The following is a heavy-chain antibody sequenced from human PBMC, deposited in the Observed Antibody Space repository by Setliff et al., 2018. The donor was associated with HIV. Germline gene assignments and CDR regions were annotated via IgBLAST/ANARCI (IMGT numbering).Heavy chain of an antibody. CDR1: GFTFSNYG. D-gene: IGHD6-13*01. V-gene: IGHV3-33*08. Sequence: GGSLRLSCAASGFTFSNYGMHWVRQAPGKGLEWVAVIWNDGSNKYYADSAKGRFTISRDNSKNTLYLQMNSLRAEDTAVYYCARESGGIAALVHYYGMDVWGQGTTVTVSS. J-gene: IGHJ6*02. CDR2: IWNDGSNK. CDR3: ARESGGIAALVHYYGMDV.